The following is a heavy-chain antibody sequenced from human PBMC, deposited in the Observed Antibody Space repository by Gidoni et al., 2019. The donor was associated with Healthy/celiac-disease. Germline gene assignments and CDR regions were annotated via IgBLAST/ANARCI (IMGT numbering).Heavy chain of an antibody. CDR3: ATRGAVTTAGGFDI. CDR2: INPNSGGT. J-gene: IGHJ3*02. CDR1: GYTFTGYY. Sequence: QVQLVQSGAEVKKPGASMKVSCKAYGYTFTGYYIHWVRQAPGQGLEWMGWINPNSGGTNYAQKFQGRVTLTRDTSISTAYMELSRLRSDDTAVYYCATRGAVTTAGGFDIWGQGTMVTVSS. D-gene: IGHD4-17*01. V-gene: IGHV1-2*02.